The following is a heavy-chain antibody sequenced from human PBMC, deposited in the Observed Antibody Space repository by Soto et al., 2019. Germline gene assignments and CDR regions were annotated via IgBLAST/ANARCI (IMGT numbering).Heavy chain of an antibody. J-gene: IGHJ4*02. CDR2: IKSKTDGGTT. Sequence: EVQLVESGGGLVKPGGSLRLSCAASGFTFSNAWMSWVRQAPGKGLEWVGRIKSKTDGGTTDYAAPVKGRFTISRDDSKNTLYLQMNSLKTEDTAVYYCTTDHLVVSLVEYSSSQLFDYWGQGTLVTVSS. D-gene: IGHD6-6*01. CDR3: TTDHLVVSLVEYSSSQLFDY. V-gene: IGHV3-15*01. CDR1: GFTFSNAW.